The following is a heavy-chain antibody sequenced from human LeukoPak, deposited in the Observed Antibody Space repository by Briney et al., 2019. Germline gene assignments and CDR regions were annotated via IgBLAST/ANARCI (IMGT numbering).Heavy chain of an antibody. Sequence: SQTLSLTCDISGDSVSSNSAAWNWIRQSPSRGLEWLGRTYYRSKWYIYYAVSVKSRIIINPDTSKNRFSLQLNSVTPDDTAVYYCARSYSGRIDYWGQGTLVTVSS. J-gene: IGHJ4*02. CDR2: TYYRSKWYI. V-gene: IGHV6-1*01. CDR3: ARSYSGRIDY. CDR1: GDSVSSNSAA. D-gene: IGHD6-25*01.